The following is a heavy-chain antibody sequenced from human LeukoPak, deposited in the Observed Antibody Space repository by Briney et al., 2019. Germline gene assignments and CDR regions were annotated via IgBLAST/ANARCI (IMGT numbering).Heavy chain of an antibody. Sequence: GGSLRLSCEASGFTLINYGMSWVRQAPGKGLEWVSFISSTSLYIYYADSLKGRFTISRDNAKNSLFLQMNSLTAEDTAVYYCARDPNSGKHPMRLDYWGQGVLVTVSS. CDR2: ISSTSLYI. CDR3: ARDPNSGKHPMRLDY. V-gene: IGHV3-21*01. J-gene: IGHJ4*02. D-gene: IGHD1-26*01. CDR1: GFTLINYG.